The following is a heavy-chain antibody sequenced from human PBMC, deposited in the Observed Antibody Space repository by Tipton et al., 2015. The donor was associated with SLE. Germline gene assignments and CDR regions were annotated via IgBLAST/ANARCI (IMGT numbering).Heavy chain of an antibody. CDR2: ISAYNGNT. CDR1: GGTFSSYA. CDR3: ARPAYDSSGSYYFDY. Sequence: QLVQSGAEVKKPGSSVKVSCKASGGTFSSYAISWVRQAPGQGLEWMGWISAYNGNTNYAQKLQGRVTMTTDTSTSTAYMELRSLRSDDTAVYYCARPAYDSSGSYYFDYWGQGTLVTVSS. D-gene: IGHD3-22*01. J-gene: IGHJ4*02. V-gene: IGHV1-18*01.